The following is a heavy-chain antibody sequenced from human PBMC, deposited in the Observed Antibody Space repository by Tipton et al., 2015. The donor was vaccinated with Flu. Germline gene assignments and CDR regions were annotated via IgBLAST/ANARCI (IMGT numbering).Heavy chain of an antibody. Sequence: TLSLTCDVSGASISSTTYYWGWIRQPPGKGLEWIGSIYKTGITDYNPSLKSRVALSLDTSKNQFCLKVRSVNAADTAVYYCAPSTRYWTGGHFFGWWGRGTQVTVSS. D-gene: IGHD2-2*01. CDR3: APSTRYWTGGHFFGW. J-gene: IGHJ4*02. CDR2: IYKTGIT. CDR1: GASISSTTYY. V-gene: IGHV4-39*07.